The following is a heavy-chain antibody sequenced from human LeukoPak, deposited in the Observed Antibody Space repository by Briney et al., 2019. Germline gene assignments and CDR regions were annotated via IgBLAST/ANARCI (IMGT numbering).Heavy chain of an antibody. Sequence: SETLSLTCTVSGGSISSGSYYWSWIRQPAGKGLEWIGRIYTSGSTNYNPSLKSRVTISVDTSKNQFSLKLSSVTAADTAVYYCALMVRGVPRVVQNDYWGQGTLVTVSS. CDR1: GGSISSGSYY. J-gene: IGHJ4*02. V-gene: IGHV4-61*02. D-gene: IGHD3-10*01. CDR2: IYTSGST. CDR3: ALMVRGVPRVVQNDY.